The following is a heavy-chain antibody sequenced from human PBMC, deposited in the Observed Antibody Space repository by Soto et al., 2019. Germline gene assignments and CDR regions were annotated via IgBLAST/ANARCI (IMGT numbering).Heavy chain of an antibody. D-gene: IGHD6-13*01. J-gene: IGHJ4*02. CDR1: GFTFSSYG. Sequence: GGSLRLSCAAPGFTFSSYGMHCVRQAPGKGLEWVAVISYDGSNKYYADSVKGRFTISRDNSKNTLYLQMNSLRAEDTAVYYCAKDRAPSIAAAEGFDYWGQGTLVTVSS. CDR2: ISYDGSNK. V-gene: IGHV3-30*18. CDR3: AKDRAPSIAAAEGFDY.